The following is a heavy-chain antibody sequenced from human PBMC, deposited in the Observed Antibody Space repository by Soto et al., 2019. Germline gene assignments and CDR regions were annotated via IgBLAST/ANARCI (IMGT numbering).Heavy chain of an antibody. D-gene: IGHD3-22*01. CDR3: ARVVVLITTKRSCFDP. CDR2: IIPILGIA. J-gene: IGHJ5*02. V-gene: IGHV1-69*02. Sequence: SVKVARKASGGTFSSYTLASLLQSPGQGLEWMGRIIPILGIANYAQKFQGRVTITADKSTSTAYMELSSLRSEDTAVYYCARVVVLITTKRSCFDPCGEGTLVTLSS. CDR1: GGTFSSYT.